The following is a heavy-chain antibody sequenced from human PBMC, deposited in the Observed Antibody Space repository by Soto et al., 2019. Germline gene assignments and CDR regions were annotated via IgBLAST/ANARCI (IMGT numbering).Heavy chain of an antibody. D-gene: IGHD3-22*01. J-gene: IGHJ4*02. CDR1: GGSISSYY. CDR2: IYYSGST. CDR3: ARAVVTGSGSDRPIKFDY. V-gene: IGHV4-59*01. Sequence: SETLSLTRTFSGGSISSYYWSWIRQPPGKGLEWIGYIYYSGSTNYNPSLKSRVTISVDTSKNQFSLKLSSVTAADTAVYYCARAVVTGSGSDRPIKFDYWGQGTLVTVSS.